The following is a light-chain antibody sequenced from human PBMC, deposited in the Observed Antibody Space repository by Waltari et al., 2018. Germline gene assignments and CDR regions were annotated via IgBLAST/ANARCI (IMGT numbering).Light chain of an antibody. Sequence: EVVLTQSPATLALSPGERATLSCRASQSVSSYVAWYQQKPGQAPRLLIYDASKRATGIPARFTGSGSGTHFTLTISSLEPEDFAVYYCQQRSKWFTFGGGTKVEIK. CDR2: DAS. V-gene: IGKV3-11*01. J-gene: IGKJ4*01. CDR1: QSVSSY. CDR3: QQRSKWFT.